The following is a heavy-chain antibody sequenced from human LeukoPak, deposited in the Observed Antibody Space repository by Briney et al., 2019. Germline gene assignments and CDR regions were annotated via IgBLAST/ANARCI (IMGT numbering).Heavy chain of an antibody. CDR3: AREGRVTGLLDY. CDR1: GGTFSSYA. CDR2: IIPILGIA. Sequence: ASVKVSCKASGGTFSSYAISWVRQAPGQGLEWMGRIIPILGIANHAQKFQGRVTITADKSTSTAYMELSSLRSEDTAVYYCAREGRVTGLLDYWGQGTLVTVSS. J-gene: IGHJ4*02. V-gene: IGHV1-69*04. D-gene: IGHD2-8*02.